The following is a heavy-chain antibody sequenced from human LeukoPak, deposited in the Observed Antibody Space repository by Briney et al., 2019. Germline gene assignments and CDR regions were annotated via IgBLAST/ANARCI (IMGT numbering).Heavy chain of an antibody. CDR2: IWYDGSNK. CDR3: ARAYSGYDLGIDY. V-gene: IGHV3-33*08. J-gene: IGHJ4*02. Sequence: PGGSLRLSCAVSGFTFSSYEMNWVRQAPGKGLEWVAVIWYDGSNKYYADSVKGRFTISRDNSKNTLYLQMNSLRAEDTAVYYCARAYSGYDLGIDYWGQGTLVTVSS. D-gene: IGHD5-12*01. CDR1: GFTFSSYE.